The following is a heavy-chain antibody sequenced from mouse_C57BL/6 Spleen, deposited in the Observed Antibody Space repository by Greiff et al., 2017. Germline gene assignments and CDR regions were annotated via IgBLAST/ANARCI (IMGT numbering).Heavy chain of an antibody. CDR2: ISSGGDYI. CDR1: GFTFSSYA. V-gene: IGHV5-9-1*02. J-gene: IGHJ1*03. D-gene: IGHD1-1*01. Sequence: EVQLVESGEGLVKPGGSLKLSCAASGFTFSSYAMSWVRQTPEKRLEWVAYISSGGDYIYYADTVKGRFTISRDNARNTLYLQMSSLKSEDTAMYYSTRGEYYSSSYWYFDVWGTGTTLTVSS. CDR3: TRGEYYSSSYWYFDV.